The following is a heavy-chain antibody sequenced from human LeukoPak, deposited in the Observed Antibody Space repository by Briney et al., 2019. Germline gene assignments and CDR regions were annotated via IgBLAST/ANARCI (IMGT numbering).Heavy chain of an antibody. J-gene: IGHJ4*02. CDR2: INPNSGGT. Sequence: ASVKVSCKASGYSFSTHWMHWVRQAPGQGLEWMGWINPNSGGTNYAQKFQGRVTMTRDTSISTAYMELSRLRSDDTAVYYCARDGGHYYDSSGYWTFDYWGQGTLVTVSS. CDR3: ARDGGHYYDSSGYWTFDY. CDR1: GYSFSTHW. D-gene: IGHD3-22*01. V-gene: IGHV1-2*02.